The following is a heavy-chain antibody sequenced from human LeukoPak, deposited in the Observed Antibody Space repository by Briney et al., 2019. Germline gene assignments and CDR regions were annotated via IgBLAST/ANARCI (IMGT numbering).Heavy chain of an antibody. CDR3: ARDKTSCSSTSCFRADAFDI. Sequence: SETLSLTCTVSGGSISSSSYYWGWIRQPPGKGLEWIGSIYYSGSTYYNPSLKSRVTISVDTSKNQFSLKLSSVTAADTAVYYCARDKTSCSSTSCFRADAFDIWGQGTMVTVSS. CDR1: GGSISSSSYY. CDR2: IYYSGST. D-gene: IGHD2-2*01. V-gene: IGHV4-39*07. J-gene: IGHJ3*02.